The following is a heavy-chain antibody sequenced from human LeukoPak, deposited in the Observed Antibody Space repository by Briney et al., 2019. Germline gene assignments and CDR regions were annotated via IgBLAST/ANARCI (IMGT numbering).Heavy chain of an antibody. V-gene: IGHV3-21*04. J-gene: IGHJ4*01. CDR1: GFTFSSYS. Sequence: GGSLRLSCAASGFTFSSYSMNWVRQAPGKGLEWVSSVTSTSTYISQVDSVKGRFTISRDNAKSSLYLQMNSLRAEDTAVYYCAKQVSGIAAACTYDYWGQGTLVTVSS. CDR2: VTSTSTYI. D-gene: IGHD6-13*01. CDR3: AKQVSGIAAACTYDY.